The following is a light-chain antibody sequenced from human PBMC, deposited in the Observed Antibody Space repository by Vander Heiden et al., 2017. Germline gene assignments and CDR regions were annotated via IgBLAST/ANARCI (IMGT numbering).Light chain of an antibody. CDR1: SSAVGDYSY. CDR2: EVS. Sequence: QSALTQPASVSGSPGQSLTISCTGTSSAVGDYSYVSWYQQHPGKAPKRRIDEVSNRPSGVSHRFSGSKSGNTASLTISGLQAEDEADYYCSAYISGNNLNVLFGGGTRLTV. V-gene: IGLV2-14*01. J-gene: IGLJ2*01. CDR3: SAYISGNNLNVL.